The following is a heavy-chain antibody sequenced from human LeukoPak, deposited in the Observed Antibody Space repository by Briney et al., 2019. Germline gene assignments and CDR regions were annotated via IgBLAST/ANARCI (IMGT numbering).Heavy chain of an antibody. CDR1: GFTFSSYE. J-gene: IGHJ4*02. D-gene: IGHD2-15*01. CDR3: ARGYCSGGNCYSTDY. Sequence: GGSLRLSCAVSGFTFSSYEMNWVRQAPGKGLEWVSAISSGSSYIHYAESVKGRFTISRDNAKNSLYLQMSSLRAEDTAVYYCARGYCSGGNCYSTDYWGQGTLATVSS. V-gene: IGHV3-21*01. CDR2: ISSGSSYI.